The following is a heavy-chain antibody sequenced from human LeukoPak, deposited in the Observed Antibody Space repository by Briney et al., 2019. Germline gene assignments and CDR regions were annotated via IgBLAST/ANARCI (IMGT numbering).Heavy chain of an antibody. V-gene: IGHV3-30*02. Sequence: QTGGSLRLSCAASGFTFSSYGMHWVRQAPGKGLEWVAFIRYDGSNKYYADSVKGRFTISRDNAKNSLYLQMNSLRAEDTAVYNCVREASGGTKGVSGTFDIWGQGTMVTVSS. CDR3: VREASGGTKGVSGTFDI. CDR1: GFTFSSYG. D-gene: IGHD6-13*01. CDR2: IRYDGSNK. J-gene: IGHJ3*02.